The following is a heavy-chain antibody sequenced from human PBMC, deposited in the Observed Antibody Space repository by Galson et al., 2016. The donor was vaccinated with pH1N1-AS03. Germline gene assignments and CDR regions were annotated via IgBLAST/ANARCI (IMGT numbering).Heavy chain of an antibody. CDR2: ISHSGNT. CDR3: ARFSGSYQFDY. CDR1: SSGFH. Sequence: SSGFHWAWVRQPPSKGLEWIGTISHSGNTYYNPSLKSRVTMSVDTSKNQFSLKLSSVTAADAAVYYCARFSGSYQFDYWGQGTLVTVSS. J-gene: IGHJ4*02. D-gene: IGHD1-26*01. V-gene: IGHV4-38-2*01.